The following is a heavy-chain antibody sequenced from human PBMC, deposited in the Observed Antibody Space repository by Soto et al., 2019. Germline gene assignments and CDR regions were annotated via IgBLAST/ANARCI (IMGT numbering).Heavy chain of an antibody. D-gene: IGHD2-15*01. CDR2: ISYDGSNK. CDR3: AREPSIVVVVAATPTCYGMDV. V-gene: IGHV3-30-3*01. Sequence: HPVGSLRLSCAAAGFTFSSYAMHWVRQAPGKGLEWVAVISYDGSNKYYADSVKGRFTISRDNSKNTLYLQMNSLRAEDTAVYYCAREPSIVVVVAATPTCYGMDVWGQGTTVTVSS. CDR1: GFTFSSYA. J-gene: IGHJ6*02.